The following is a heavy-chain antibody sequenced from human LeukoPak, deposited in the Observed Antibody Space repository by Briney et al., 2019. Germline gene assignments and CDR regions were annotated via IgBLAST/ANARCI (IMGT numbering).Heavy chain of an antibody. Sequence: GGSLRLSCAASGFTVSSNYMSWVRQAPGKGLEWVSVIYSGGSTYYADSVKGRFTISRDNSKNTLYLQMNSLRAEDTAVYYCARAWGQWLFHYFDYWGQGTLVTVSS. CDR3: ARAWGQWLFHYFDY. CDR1: GFTVSSNY. V-gene: IGHV3-66*01. J-gene: IGHJ4*02. CDR2: IYSGGST. D-gene: IGHD6-19*01.